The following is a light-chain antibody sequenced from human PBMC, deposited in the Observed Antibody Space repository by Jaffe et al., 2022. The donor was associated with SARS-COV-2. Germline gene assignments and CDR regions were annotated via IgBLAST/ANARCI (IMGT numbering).Light chain of an antibody. CDR3: QQSYSDPIT. Sequence: DIQMTQSPSSLSASVGDRVTITCRASQSIIKYLNWYQQEPGKAPKRLIYAASSLQRGVPSRFSGSGFGTDFTLTISNLQPEDFATYYCQQSYSDPITFGQGTRLEI. V-gene: IGKV1-39*01. CDR2: AAS. CDR1: QSIIKY. J-gene: IGKJ5*01.